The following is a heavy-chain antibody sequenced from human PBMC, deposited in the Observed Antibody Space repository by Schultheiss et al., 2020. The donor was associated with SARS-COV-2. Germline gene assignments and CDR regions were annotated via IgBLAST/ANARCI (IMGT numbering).Heavy chain of an antibody. CDR3: ARLTPGWDFDY. V-gene: IGHV4-59*12. Sequence: SETLSLTCAVSGYSISSGYYWSWIRQPPGKGLEWIGYIYYSGSTNYNPSLKSRVTMSVDTSKNQFSLKLSSVTAADTAVYYCARLTPGWDFDYWGQGTLVTVSS. CDR2: IYYSGST. CDR1: GYSISSGYY. J-gene: IGHJ4*02. D-gene: IGHD1-14*01.